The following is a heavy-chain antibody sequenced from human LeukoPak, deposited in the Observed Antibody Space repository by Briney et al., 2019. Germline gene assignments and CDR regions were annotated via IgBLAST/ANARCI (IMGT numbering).Heavy chain of an antibody. CDR3: ARDHSSSSEDY. CDR1: GYSISRGYS. V-gene: IGHV4-38-2*02. J-gene: IGHJ4*02. CDR2: IYHSGST. Sequence: SETLSLTCTVSGYSISRGYSWGWIRQPPGKGLEWIGNIYHSGSTNYSPSLKSRVTISVDTSKNQFSLKLNSVTAADTAVYYCARDHSSSSEDYWGQGTLVTVSS. D-gene: IGHD6-13*01.